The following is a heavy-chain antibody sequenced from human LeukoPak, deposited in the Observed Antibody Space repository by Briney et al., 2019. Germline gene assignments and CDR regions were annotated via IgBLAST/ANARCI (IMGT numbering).Heavy chain of an antibody. CDR3: ARDRDSSGWYDAFDI. CDR1: GFTFSSYS. D-gene: IGHD6-19*01. CDR2: ISSSSSYI. Sequence: GGSLRLSCAASGFTFSSYSMNWVRQAPGKGLEWVSSISSSSSYIYYADSVKGRFTISRDNAKNPLYLQMNSLRAEDTAVYYCARDRDSSGWYDAFDIWGQGTMVTVSS. V-gene: IGHV3-21*01. J-gene: IGHJ3*02.